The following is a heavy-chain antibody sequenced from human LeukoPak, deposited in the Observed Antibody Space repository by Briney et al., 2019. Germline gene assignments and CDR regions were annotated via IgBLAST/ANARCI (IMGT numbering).Heavy chain of an antibody. J-gene: IGHJ4*02. Sequence: ASVKVSCKASGYTFTSYGISWVRQAPGQGLERMGWISAYNGNTNYAQKLQGRVTMTTDTSTSTAYMELRSLRSDDTAVYYCGRDFRLGELSLYEYYFDYWGRGTLVTVSS. CDR2: ISAYNGNT. CDR3: GRDFRLGELSLYEYYFDY. CDR1: GYTFTSYG. D-gene: IGHD3-16*02. V-gene: IGHV1-18*04.